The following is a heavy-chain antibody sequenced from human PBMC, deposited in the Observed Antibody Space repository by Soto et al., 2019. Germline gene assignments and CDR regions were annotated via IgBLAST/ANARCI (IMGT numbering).Heavy chain of an antibody. CDR1: GYGFSIHL. V-gene: IGHV5-51*01. CDR2: IYPGNSNT. D-gene: IGHD2-15*01. J-gene: IGHJ3*02. Sequence: PGESLKISFKGSGYGFSIHLVAWLRQMPGKGLEWVGIIYPGNSNTMYSPSFQGQVTISADTALSTTYLQWDTLKPSDTAIYFCSGDSRWDRGNGPMGGLDMWGQGTM. CDR3: SGDSRWDRGNGPMGGLDM.